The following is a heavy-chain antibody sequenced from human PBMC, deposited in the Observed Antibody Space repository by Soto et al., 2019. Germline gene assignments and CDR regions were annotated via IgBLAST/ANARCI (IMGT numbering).Heavy chain of an antibody. CDR1: GYTFTSYG. J-gene: IGHJ3*02. D-gene: IGHD3-10*01. CDR3: ARTRGTMVRGVIVHDAFDI. Sequence: ASVKVSCKASGYTFTSYGISWVRQAPGQGLERMGRISAYNGNTNYAQKLQGKVTMTTDTSTSTAYMELRSLRSDDTAVYYCARTRGTMVRGVIVHDAFDIWGQGTMVTVSS. CDR2: ISAYNGNT. V-gene: IGHV1-18*01.